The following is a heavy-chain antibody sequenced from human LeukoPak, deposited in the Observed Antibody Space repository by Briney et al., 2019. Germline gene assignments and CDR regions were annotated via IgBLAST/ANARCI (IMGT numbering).Heavy chain of an antibody. J-gene: IGHJ4*02. CDR3: AKSPDGSYLGY. CDR1: GLTFSMPP. Sequence: QPGGSLRLSCAASGLTFSMPPMDWVRQAPGKGLEWVAFIQNDGNSKNYADSVKGRFTISRDNSKNTLYLQMNSLRAEDTAVYYCAKSPDGSYLGYWGQGTLVTVSS. D-gene: IGHD1-26*01. CDR2: IQNDGNSK. V-gene: IGHV3-30*02.